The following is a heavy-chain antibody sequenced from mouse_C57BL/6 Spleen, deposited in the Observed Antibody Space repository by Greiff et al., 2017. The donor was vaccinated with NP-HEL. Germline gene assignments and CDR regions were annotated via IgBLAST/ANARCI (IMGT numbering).Heavy chain of an antibody. CDR1: GYAFSSYW. CDR3: ARVDYYGSSYDFDY. V-gene: IGHV1-80*01. Sequence: VQLQQSGAELVKPGASVKISCKASGYAFSSYWMNWVKQRPGKGLEWIGQIYPGDGDTNYNGKFKGKATLTADKSSSTAYMQLSSLTSEDSAVYFCARVDYYGSSYDFDYWGQGTTLTVSS. J-gene: IGHJ2*01. CDR2: IYPGDGDT. D-gene: IGHD1-1*01.